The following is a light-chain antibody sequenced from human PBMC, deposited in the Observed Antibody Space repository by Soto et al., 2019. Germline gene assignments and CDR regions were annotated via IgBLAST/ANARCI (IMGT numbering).Light chain of an antibody. J-gene: IGLJ1*01. CDR2: GNS. Sequence: QSVLTQPPSVSGAPGQRVTISGTGSSSNIGAGYDVHWYQQLPGTAPKLLIYGNSNRPSGVPDRFSGSKSGTSAYLAITGLQADDEADYYCSSYAGSNNFVLGSATKVTV. CDR3: SSYAGSNNFV. V-gene: IGLV1-40*01. CDR1: SSNIGAGYD.